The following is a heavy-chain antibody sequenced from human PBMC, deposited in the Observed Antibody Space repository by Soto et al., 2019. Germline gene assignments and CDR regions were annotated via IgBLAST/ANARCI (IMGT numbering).Heavy chain of an antibody. CDR1: GFTFSSYA. Sequence: QVQLVESGGGVVQPGRSLRLSCAASGFTFSSYAMHWVRQAPGKGLEWVAVISYDGSNKYYADSVKGRFTISRDNSKNTLYLQMNSLRAEDTAVYYCARAPVTVTTLYYFDYWGQGTLVTVSS. CDR2: ISYDGSNK. J-gene: IGHJ4*02. CDR3: ARAPVTVTTLYYFDY. V-gene: IGHV3-30-3*01. D-gene: IGHD4-17*01.